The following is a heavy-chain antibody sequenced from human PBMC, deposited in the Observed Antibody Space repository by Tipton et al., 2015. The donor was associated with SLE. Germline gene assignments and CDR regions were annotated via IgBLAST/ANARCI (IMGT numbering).Heavy chain of an antibody. CDR1: DGSISSGGYY. J-gene: IGHJ4*02. CDR3: ASLTRGDYFDY. D-gene: IGHD7-27*01. V-gene: IGHV4-31*03. CDR2: VYYTGNT. Sequence: TLSLTCIFSDGSISSGGYYCRWIRQDPWTGLEWIGYVYYTGNTYSHPSPFYNPSLKSRVTISIATSKNQSSLKLSSVTAADTAVYYCASLTRGDYFDYWGQGTLVTVSS.